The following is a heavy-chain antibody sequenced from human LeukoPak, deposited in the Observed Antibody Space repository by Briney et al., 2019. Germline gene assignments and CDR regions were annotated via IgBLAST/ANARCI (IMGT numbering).Heavy chain of an antibody. CDR3: ARDNRDIVVVTAAMGDYYYYGMDV. V-gene: IGHV3-7*05. CDR2: IKEDGSEK. CDR1: GFTFSRYW. D-gene: IGHD2-2*01. J-gene: IGHJ6*02. Sequence: GGSPRLSCAASGFTFSRYWMNWVRQAPGKGLEWVANIKEDGSEKYYVDSVKGRFTISRDNAKNSLYLQMNSLRAEATAVYYCARDNRDIVVVTAAMGDYYYYGMDVWGQGTTVIVSS.